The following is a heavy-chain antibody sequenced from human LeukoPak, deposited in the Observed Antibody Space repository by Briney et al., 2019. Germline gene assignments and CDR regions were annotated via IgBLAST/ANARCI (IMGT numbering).Heavy chain of an antibody. D-gene: IGHD1-26*01. CDR3: ARDKYSGSYGGFDP. J-gene: IGHJ5*02. CDR1: GYSISSGYY. V-gene: IGHV4-38-2*02. CDR2: IYYSGST. Sequence: SETLSLTCTVSGYSISSGYYWGWIRQPPGKGLEWIGYIYYSGSTYYNPSLKSRVTISVDTSKNQFSLKLSSVTAADTAVYYCARDKYSGSYGGFDPWGQGTLVTVSS.